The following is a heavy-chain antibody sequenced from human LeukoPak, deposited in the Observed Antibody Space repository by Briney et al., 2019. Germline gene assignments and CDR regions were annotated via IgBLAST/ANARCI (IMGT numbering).Heavy chain of an antibody. CDR2: TSSSDDGK. J-gene: IGHJ4*02. D-gene: IGHD2-15*01. CDR1: GFSLSSYA. V-gene: IGHV3-23*01. Sequence: GGSLRLSCTVSGFSLSSYAMSWVRRAPGKGLEWVSATSSSDDGKYYADSVRGRFTISRDNSRNTMYLQMNSLRAEDAAVYYCAKAPVTSCRGAFCYPFDSWGRGTLVTVSS. CDR3: AKAPVTSCRGAFCYPFDS.